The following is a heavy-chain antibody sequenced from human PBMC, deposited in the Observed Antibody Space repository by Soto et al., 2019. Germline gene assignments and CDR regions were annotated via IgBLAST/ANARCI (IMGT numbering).Heavy chain of an antibody. CDR1: GGSISSGGYS. CDR2: IYHSGST. D-gene: IGHD1-1*01. J-gene: IGHJ4*02. V-gene: IGHV4-30-2*01. CDR3: ARATGTLRSRNCDY. Sequence: SETLSLTCAVYGGSISSGGYSWSWIRQPPGKGLEWIGYIYHSGSTYYNPSLKSRVTISVDRSKNQFSLRLSSVTAADTAVYYCARATGTLRSRNCDYWGQGSLVTVSS.